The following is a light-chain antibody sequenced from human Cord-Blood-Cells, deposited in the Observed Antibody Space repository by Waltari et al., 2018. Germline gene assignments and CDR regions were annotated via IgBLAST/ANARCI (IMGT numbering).Light chain of an antibody. CDR1: TSDVGGYTY. V-gene: IGLV2-14*01. J-gene: IGLJ1*01. CDR2: DVS. Sequence: QSALTQPASVSGSPGQSIPISCTGTTSDVGGYTYVSWYQQHPGKAPKLRIYDVSNRPSGVSNRFSGSKSGNTASLTISGLQAEDEADYYCSSYTSSSTPNVFGTGTKVTVL. CDR3: SSYTSSSTPNV.